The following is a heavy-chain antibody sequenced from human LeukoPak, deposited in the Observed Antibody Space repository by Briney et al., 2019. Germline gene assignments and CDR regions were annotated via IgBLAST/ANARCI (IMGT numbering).Heavy chain of an antibody. V-gene: IGHV4-39*07. CDR2: IYYSGST. D-gene: IGHD6-19*01. Sequence: PSENLSLTCTGSGGFISSSSYYWGWIRQPPGKGLEWIGSIYYSGSTYYNPSLKSRVTISVDTSKNQFSLKLSSVTAADTAVYYCATVTKQWLIPLALFQHWGQGTLVTVSS. CDR3: ATVTKQWLIPLALFQH. CDR1: GGFISSSSYY. J-gene: IGHJ1*01.